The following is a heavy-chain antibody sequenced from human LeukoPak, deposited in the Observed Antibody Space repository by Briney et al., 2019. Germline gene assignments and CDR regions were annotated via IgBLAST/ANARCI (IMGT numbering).Heavy chain of an antibody. CDR1: GFTFSSYA. J-gene: IGHJ4*02. CDR2: ISGSGGST. Sequence: GGSLRLSCAASGFTFSSYAMSWVRQAPGKGLEWVSAISGSGGSTYYADSVKGRFTISRDNSKNTLYLQMNSLRAEDAAVYYCASPVAPYSYDLNFPDYWGQGTLVTVSS. D-gene: IGHD5-18*01. CDR3: ASPVAPYSYDLNFPDY. V-gene: IGHV3-23*01.